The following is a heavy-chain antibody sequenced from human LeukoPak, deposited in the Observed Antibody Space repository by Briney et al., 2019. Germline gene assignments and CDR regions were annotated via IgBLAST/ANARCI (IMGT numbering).Heavy chain of an antibody. CDR3: ARDLLSIAVAGTSWFDP. D-gene: IGHD6-19*01. Sequence: SETLSLTCSVSGDSINSNYWSWIRQSPGKGLEWIGYIYNTGSTNYSPSLKSRVTISVDTSKNQFSLKLSSVTAADTAVYYCARDLLSIAVAGTSWFDPWGQGTLVTVSS. CDR1: GDSINSNY. V-gene: IGHV4-4*08. CDR2: IYNTGST. J-gene: IGHJ5*02.